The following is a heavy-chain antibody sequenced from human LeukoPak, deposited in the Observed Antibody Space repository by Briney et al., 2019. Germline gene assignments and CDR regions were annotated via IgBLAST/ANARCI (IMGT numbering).Heavy chain of an antibody. CDR1: GFTFSNAW. CDR3: ATDPLWCVGRSGDWFDP. J-gene: IGHJ5*02. Sequence: GGSLRLSCAASGFTFSNAWMSWVRQAPGKGLEWVGRIKSNTDGGTTDYAAPVKGSITISRDDSKNTLYLQMNSVKAEDTAVYYCATDPLWCVGRSGDWFDPWGQGTLVTVSS. D-gene: IGHD4/OR15-4a*01. V-gene: IGHV3-15*01. CDR2: IKSNTDGGTT.